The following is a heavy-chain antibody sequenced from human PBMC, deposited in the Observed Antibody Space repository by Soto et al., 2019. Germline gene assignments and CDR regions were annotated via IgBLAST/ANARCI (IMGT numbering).Heavy chain of an antibody. Sequence: PGGSLRLSCEASGFTFSNYAMNWVRQAPGKGLEWVLGISGGGDNTYYADSVKGRFTISRDNSKNTVFLQMNSLRAEDTAVYYCAKERLARGFDYWGQGPLVTVSS. J-gene: IGHJ4*02. V-gene: IGHV3-23*01. CDR1: GFTFSNYA. CDR2: ISGGGDNT. CDR3: AKERLARGFDY.